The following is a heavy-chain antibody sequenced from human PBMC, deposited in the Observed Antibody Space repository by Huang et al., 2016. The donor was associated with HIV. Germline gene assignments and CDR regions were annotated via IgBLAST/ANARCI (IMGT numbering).Heavy chain of an antibody. V-gene: IGHV1-2*02. D-gene: IGHD5-12*01. CDR2: INLNSGGA. J-gene: IGHJ4*02. CDR1: GYTFTGYY. CDR3: ASRGYSGYDIKFDY. Sequence: QVQLVQSGAEVKKPGASVKVSCKASGYTFTGYYVQWVRQAPGQGLEWMGWINLNSGGANYARKFQGRITMTGDTSISTAYMELGRLTSDDTAVYYCASRGYSGYDIKFDYWGQGTLVTVSS.